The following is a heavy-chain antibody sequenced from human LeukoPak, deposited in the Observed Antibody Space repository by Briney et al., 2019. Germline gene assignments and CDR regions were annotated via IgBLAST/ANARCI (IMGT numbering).Heavy chain of an antibody. CDR1: GGSISIYY. Sequence: SETLSLTCTVSGGSISIYYWSWSRQPPGRGLEWIGYIDHSGTTNYNPSLKSRVTISIDTSKNQFSLRVSSVTAADTAVYYCARHLGQMRFDPWGQGTLVTVSS. J-gene: IGHJ5*02. CDR2: IDHSGTT. V-gene: IGHV4-59*08. CDR3: ARHLGQMRFDP. D-gene: IGHD3-16*01.